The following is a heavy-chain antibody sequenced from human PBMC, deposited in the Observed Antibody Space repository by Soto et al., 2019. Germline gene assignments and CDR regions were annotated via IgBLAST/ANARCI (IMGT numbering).Heavy chain of an antibody. Sequence: GASVKVSCKASGGTFSSYAISWVRQAPGQGLEWMGGIIPIFGTANYAQKFQGRVTITADESTSTAYMELSSLRSEDTAVYYCARWEYSSSSQQKNNWFDPWGQGTLVTVSS. V-gene: IGHV1-69*13. J-gene: IGHJ5*02. CDR2: IIPIFGTA. D-gene: IGHD6-6*01. CDR3: ARWEYSSSSQQKNNWFDP. CDR1: GGTFSSYA.